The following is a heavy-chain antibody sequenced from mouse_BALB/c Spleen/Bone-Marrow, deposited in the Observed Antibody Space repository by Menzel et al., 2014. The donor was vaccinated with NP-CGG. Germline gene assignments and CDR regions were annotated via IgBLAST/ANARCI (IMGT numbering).Heavy chain of an antibody. J-gene: IGHJ1*01. Sequence: EVKLMESGGGLVQPGGSRKLSCAASGFTFSDYGMAWVRQAPGKGPEWVAFISNLAYSIYYADTVTGRFTISRENAKNTLYLEMSSLRSEDTAMYYCARDRGRYRYFDVWGEGTTVTVSS. CDR1: GFTFSDYG. D-gene: IGHD3-1*01. CDR3: ARDRGRYRYFDV. V-gene: IGHV5-15*02. CDR2: ISNLAYSI.